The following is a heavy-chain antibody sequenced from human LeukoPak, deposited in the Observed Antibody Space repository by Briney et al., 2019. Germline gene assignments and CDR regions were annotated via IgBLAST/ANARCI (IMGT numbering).Heavy chain of an antibody. J-gene: IGHJ4*02. Sequence: GGSLRLSCAASGFTFSDYYMTWIRQAPGKGLEWVSYITSAGTIYNADSVKGRFTISRDNSKNTLYLQMNSLRAEDTAVYYCAIGKLADYWGQGTLVTVSS. CDR3: AIGKLADY. V-gene: IGHV3-69-1*01. CDR1: GFTFSDYY. D-gene: IGHD1-1*01. CDR2: ITSAGTI.